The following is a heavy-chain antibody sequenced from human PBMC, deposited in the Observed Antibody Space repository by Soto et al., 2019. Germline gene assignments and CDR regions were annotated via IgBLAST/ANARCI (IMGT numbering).Heavy chain of an antibody. CDR2: MNPNSGNK. Sequence: QVQLVQSGAEVKKPGASVKVSCKASGYTFTSYDINWVRQATGQGLEWMGWMNPNSGNKGYAQKFQGRVTMTRNTSIRTAYMELSSLRSEDTAVYYCARERTGTTSMDVWGQGTTVTVSS. D-gene: IGHD1-1*01. J-gene: IGHJ6*02. CDR3: ARERTGTTSMDV. CDR1: GYTFTSYD. V-gene: IGHV1-8*01.